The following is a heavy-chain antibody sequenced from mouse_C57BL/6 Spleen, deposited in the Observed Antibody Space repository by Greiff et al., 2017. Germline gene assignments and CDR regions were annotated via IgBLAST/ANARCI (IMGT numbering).Heavy chain of an antibody. Sequence: QVQLQQSGAELARPGASVKLSCKASGYTFTSYGISWVKQRTGQGLEWIGEIYPRSGNTYYNEKFKGKATLTADKSSSTAYMELRSLTSEDSAVCFCARRYYGSSYDARDYWGQGTSVTVSS. CDR2: IYPRSGNT. D-gene: IGHD1-1*01. CDR1: GYTFTSYG. V-gene: IGHV1-81*01. J-gene: IGHJ4*01. CDR3: ARRYYGSSYDARDY.